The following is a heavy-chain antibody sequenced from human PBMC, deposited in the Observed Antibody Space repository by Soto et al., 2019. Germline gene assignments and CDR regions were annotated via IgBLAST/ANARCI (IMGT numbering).Heavy chain of an antibody. D-gene: IGHD5-12*01. CDR3: ARGETNSGYDYWYGMDV. V-gene: IGHV1-69*06. CDR1: GGTFSSYA. J-gene: IGHJ6*02. Sequence: SVKVSCKASGGTFSSYAISWVRQAPGQGLEWMGGIIPIFGTANYAQKFQGRVTITADKSTSTAYMELSSLRSEDTAVYYCARGETNSGYDYWYGMDVWGQGTTVTVSS. CDR2: IIPIFGTA.